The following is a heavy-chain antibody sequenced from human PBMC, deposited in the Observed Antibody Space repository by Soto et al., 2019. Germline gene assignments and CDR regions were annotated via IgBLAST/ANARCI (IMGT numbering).Heavy chain of an antibody. V-gene: IGHV4-31*03. D-gene: IGHD6-13*01. CDR1: GGSISSGGYY. Sequence: HVQLQESGPGLVKPSQTLSLTCTVSGGSISSGGYYWSWIRQHPGKGLEWIGYIYYSGSTYYNPSLKSRVTISVDTSKNQFSLKLSSVTAADTAVYYCARESVRKQQPNNNWFDPWGQGTLVTVSS. CDR2: IYYSGST. J-gene: IGHJ5*02. CDR3: ARESVRKQQPNNNWFDP.